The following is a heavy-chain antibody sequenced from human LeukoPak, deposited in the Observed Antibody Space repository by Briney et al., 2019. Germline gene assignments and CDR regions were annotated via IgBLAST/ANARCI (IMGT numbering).Heavy chain of an antibody. D-gene: IGHD5-24*01. CDR3: ARGTDMTPITGYYSFVY. J-gene: IGHJ4*02. CDR2: IYTSGST. CDR1: GDSISSYY. Sequence: SETLSLTCTVSGDSISSYYWSWIRQPAGKGLEWIGRIYTSGSTNYNPSLKSRVTISLDTSNNQFSLKVTSVTAADTAVYYCARGTDMTPITGYYSFVYWGQGTLVSVSS. V-gene: IGHV4-4*07.